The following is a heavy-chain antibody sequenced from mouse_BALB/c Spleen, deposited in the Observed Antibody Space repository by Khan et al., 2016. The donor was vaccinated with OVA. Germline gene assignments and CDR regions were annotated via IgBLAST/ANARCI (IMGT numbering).Heavy chain of an antibody. J-gene: IGHJ3*01. Sequence: VQLQQPGAELVRPGASVKLSCEASGYTFTSYWTNWVKQSPEQGLEGIGRIDPYDSETHYNQNFKDKAILTVDKSSSTADMQLSSLTSEDSAVYFCARNPFAYWGQGTLVTVSA. V-gene: IGHV1-52*01. CDR3: ARNPFAY. CDR1: GYTFTSYW. CDR2: IDPYDSET.